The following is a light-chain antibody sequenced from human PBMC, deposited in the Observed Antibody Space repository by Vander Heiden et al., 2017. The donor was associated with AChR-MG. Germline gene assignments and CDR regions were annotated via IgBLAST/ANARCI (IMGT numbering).Light chain of an antibody. J-gene: IGLJ1*01. CDR3: CSYAGSYTYG. CDR2: YVS. Sequence: QSALTQPRSVSGSPGQSVTISCTGTSSDVGGYNYVSWYQQHPGKAPNLMIYYVSKRPSGVPDRFSGSKSGNTASLTISGLQAEDEADYYCCSYAGSYTYGFGTGTKVTVL. V-gene: IGLV2-11*01. CDR1: SSDVGGYNY.